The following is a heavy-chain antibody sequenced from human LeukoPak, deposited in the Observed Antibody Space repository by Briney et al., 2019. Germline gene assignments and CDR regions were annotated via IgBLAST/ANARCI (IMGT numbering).Heavy chain of an antibody. CDR3: AREYCSSSSCYSADY. CDR2: ISANNGNT. J-gene: IGHJ4*02. V-gene: IGHV1-18*01. CDR1: GYTFTRFG. Sequence: GASVKVSCKASGYTFTRFGISWVRQAPGQGLEWMGWISANNGNTNYAQKFQGRVTMTTDTSTSTAYMELRSLRFDDTAVYYCAREYCSSSSCYSADYWGQGTLVTVSS. D-gene: IGHD2-2*01.